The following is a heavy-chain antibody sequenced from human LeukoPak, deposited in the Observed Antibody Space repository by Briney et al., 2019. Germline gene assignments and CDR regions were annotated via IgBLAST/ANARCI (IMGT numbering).Heavy chain of an antibody. V-gene: IGHV4-34*01. D-gene: IGHD6-6*01. J-gene: IGHJ6*03. CDR3: ARGAARYYYYMDV. CDR2: VNHSGST. Sequence: EPSETLSLTCTVYGGSFSGYYWSWIRQPPGKGLEWIGEVNHSGSTNYNPSLKSRVTISVDTSKNQFSLKLSSVTAADTAVYYCARGAARYYYYMDVWGEGTTVTVSS. CDR1: GGSFSGYY.